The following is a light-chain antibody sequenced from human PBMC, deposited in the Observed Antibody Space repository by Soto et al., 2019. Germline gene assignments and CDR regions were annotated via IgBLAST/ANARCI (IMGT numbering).Light chain of an antibody. CDR2: AAS. J-gene: IGKJ3*01. CDR3: QQSFRTPFT. Sequence: DIQMTQSPSSLSASVGDRVNITCRASQSISSYLNWYQQKPGKAPKLLVYAASRLQSGVPSRFSGTGSGKDFNLTISSLQPEDFANYYCQQSFRTPFTFGPGNKLDIK. V-gene: IGKV1-39*01. CDR1: QSISSY.